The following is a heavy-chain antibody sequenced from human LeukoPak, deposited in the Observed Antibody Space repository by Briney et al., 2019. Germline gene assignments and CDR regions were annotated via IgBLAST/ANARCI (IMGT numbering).Heavy chain of an antibody. CDR1: GFTFSSYS. J-gene: IGHJ4*02. V-gene: IGHV3-48*04. D-gene: IGHD3-22*01. CDR3: ARADDSSGFDAFDI. Sequence: PGGSLRLSCAASGFTFSSYSMNWVRQAPGRGLEWVSYISSSSSTKYYADSVKGRFTISRDNAKNSLYLQMNSLRAEDTAVYYCARADDSSGFDAFDIWGQGTLVTVSS. CDR2: ISSSSSTK.